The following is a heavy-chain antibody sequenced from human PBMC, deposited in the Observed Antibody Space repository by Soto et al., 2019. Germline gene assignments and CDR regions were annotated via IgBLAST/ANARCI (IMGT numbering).Heavy chain of an antibody. V-gene: IGHV4-30-2*01. D-gene: IGHD6-13*01. Sequence: QLQLQESGSGLVKPSQTLSLTCAVSGGSISSGGYSWSWIRQTPGKGLEWIGYMYYVGSTYYNPSLKRRVTISIDRSKDQFSLKMTSVTAADTAVYYCARGGVYYFDYWGQGTLVTVSS. CDR3: ARGGVYYFDY. J-gene: IGHJ4*02. CDR1: GGSISSGGYS. CDR2: MYYVGST.